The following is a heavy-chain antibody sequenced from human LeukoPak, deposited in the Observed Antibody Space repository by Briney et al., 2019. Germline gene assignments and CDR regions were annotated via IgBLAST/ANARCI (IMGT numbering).Heavy chain of an antibody. CDR2: INQDGSEK. Sequence: GGSLRLSCAASGITFSRFWMSWVRQAPGKGPQWVANINQDGSEKHYVDSVKGRFTISRDNAENSLYLQMNSLSAEDTAVYYCASGGHLDYWGQGALVTVAS. CDR1: GITFSRFW. V-gene: IGHV3-7*03. D-gene: IGHD3-16*01. J-gene: IGHJ4*02. CDR3: ASGGHLDY.